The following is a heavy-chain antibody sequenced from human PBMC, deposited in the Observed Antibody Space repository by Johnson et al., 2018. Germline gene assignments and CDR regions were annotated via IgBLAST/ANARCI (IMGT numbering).Heavy chain of an antibody. CDR2: VYYSDT. Sequence: QVRLQESGPGLVKPSETLSLTCSVSGSPIRGYYWSWIRQHPGGGLQWIGYVYYSDTYYKPALESRVTISSDTSKNEFSLSLTSVTAADPAVYYCARLSDGGSDFDFWGQGTLVSVSS. J-gene: IGHJ4*02. V-gene: IGHV4-59*08. D-gene: IGHD3-16*01. CDR3: ARLSDGGSDFDF. CDR1: GSPIRGYY.